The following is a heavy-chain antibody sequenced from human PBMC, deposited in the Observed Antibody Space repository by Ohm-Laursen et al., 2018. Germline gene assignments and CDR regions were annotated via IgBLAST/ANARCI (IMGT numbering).Heavy chain of an antibody. CDR3: ARGPSGTATIG. CDR1: GFTDGKNY. CDR2: IYSGGST. Sequence: SLRLSCAASGFTDGKNYMSWVRQAPRKGLEWVSFIYSGGSTYYADSVKGRFTISRDNSKNTLYLQMNSLRAEDTAVYYCARGPSGTATIGRGQGTLVTVSS. D-gene: IGHD5-24*01. J-gene: IGHJ4*02. V-gene: IGHV3-66*01.